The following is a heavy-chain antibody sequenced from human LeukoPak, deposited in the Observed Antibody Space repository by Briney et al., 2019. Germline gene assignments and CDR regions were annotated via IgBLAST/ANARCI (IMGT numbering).Heavy chain of an antibody. CDR3: ARDERYCSSTSCYVFDY. CDR2: IYYSGST. J-gene: IGHJ4*02. Sequence: SETLSLTCTVSGGSISSYYWSWIRQPPGKGLEWIGYIYYSGSTNYNPSLKSRVTISVDTSKNQFSLKLSSVTAADTAVYYCARDERYCSSTSCYVFDYWGQGTLVTVSS. V-gene: IGHV4-59*01. D-gene: IGHD2-2*01. CDR1: GGSISSYY.